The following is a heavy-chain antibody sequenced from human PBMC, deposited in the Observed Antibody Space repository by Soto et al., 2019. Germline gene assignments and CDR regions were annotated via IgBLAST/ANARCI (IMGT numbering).Heavy chain of an antibody. CDR2: IYYSGSN. Sequence: PSESTSLACTFSRGSVCIGDVDVGLISKPPGKGLEWIGYIYYSGSNYYNPSLKSRVTISVDTAKNQFSLKMSSVTAADTAVYYCVRDRTSNSNSTNGFDPRGQAPLVTGSS. V-gene: IGHV4-30-4*01. D-gene: IGHD2-2*01. CDR1: RGSVCIGDVD. J-gene: IGHJ5*02. CDR3: VRDRTSNSNSTNGFDP.